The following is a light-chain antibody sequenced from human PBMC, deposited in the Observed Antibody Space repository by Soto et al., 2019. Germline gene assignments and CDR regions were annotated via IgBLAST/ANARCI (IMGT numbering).Light chain of an antibody. V-gene: IGKV1-5*01. CDR3: QQYSSFSRT. J-gene: IGKJ1*01. CDR2: DAS. Sequence: DIQMPQSPSTLSASVGDRVTITCRASQSISYWLAWYQQKPGKAPELLIYDASTLESGVPSRFSGSGSGTEFSLTISSLQPDDFATFYCQQYSSFSRTFGQGTKV. CDR1: QSISYW.